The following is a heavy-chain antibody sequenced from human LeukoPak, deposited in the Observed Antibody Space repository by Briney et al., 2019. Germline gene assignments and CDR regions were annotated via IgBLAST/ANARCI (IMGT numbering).Heavy chain of an antibody. J-gene: IGHJ4*02. CDR1: GGSFSGYY. V-gene: IGHV4-34*01. CDR3: ASGYSSSYGY. CDR2: INHSGST. D-gene: IGHD6-13*01. Sequence: PSETLSLTCAVYGGSFSGYYWSWIRQPPGKGLEWIGEINHSGSTNYNPSLKSRVTISVDTSKNRFSLKLSSVTAADTAVYYCASGYSSSYGYWGQGTLVTVSS.